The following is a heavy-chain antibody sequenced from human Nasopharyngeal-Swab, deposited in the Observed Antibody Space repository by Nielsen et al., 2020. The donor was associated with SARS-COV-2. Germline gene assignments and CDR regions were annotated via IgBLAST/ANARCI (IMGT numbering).Heavy chain of an antibody. D-gene: IGHD3-10*01. CDR1: GFTISNAW. Sequence: SLKISCAASGFTISNAWISWLRQAPGKGLEWVGRIKSKTDGGTTDDAAPVKGRFTISRDDSKNTLYLQMNSLKTEDTAVYYCTTRFGSYWGQGTLVTVSS. CDR3: TTRFGSY. J-gene: IGHJ4*02. V-gene: IGHV3-15*01. CDR2: IKSKTDGGTT.